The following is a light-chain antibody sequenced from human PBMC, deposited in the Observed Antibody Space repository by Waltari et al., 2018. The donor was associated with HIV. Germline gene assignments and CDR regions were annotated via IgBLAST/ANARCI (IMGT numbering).Light chain of an antibody. CDR2: EVS. Sequence: QSALTQPASVSGSPGQSITISCTGTSNDFGGYNFVSWYQHHPGKAPKLMISEVSKRPSGVSDRFSGSKSGNTASLTISGLQAEDEADYYCSSYTSSNTLIFGGGTRLTVL. CDR1: SNDFGGYNF. J-gene: IGLJ2*01. CDR3: SSYTSSNTLI. V-gene: IGLV2-14*01.